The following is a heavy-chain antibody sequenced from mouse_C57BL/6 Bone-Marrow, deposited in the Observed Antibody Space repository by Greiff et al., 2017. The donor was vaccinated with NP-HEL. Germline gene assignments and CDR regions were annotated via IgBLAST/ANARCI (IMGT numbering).Heavy chain of an antibody. CDR2: ISYDGSN. D-gene: IGHD2-1*01. V-gene: IGHV3-6*01. Sequence: EVHLVESGPGLVKPSQSLSLTCSVTGYSITSGYYWNWIRQFPGNKLEWMGYISYDGSNNYNPSLKNRISITRDTSKNQFFLKLNSVTTEDTATYYCARKGYYGNYKDWGQGTLVTVSA. CDR3: ARKGYYGNYKD. CDR1: GYSITSGYY. J-gene: IGHJ3*01.